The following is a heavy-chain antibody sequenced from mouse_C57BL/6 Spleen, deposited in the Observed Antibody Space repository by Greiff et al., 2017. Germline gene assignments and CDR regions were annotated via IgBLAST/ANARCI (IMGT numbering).Heavy chain of an antibody. D-gene: IGHD2-5*01. V-gene: IGHV1-15*01. CDR2: IDPETGGT. J-gene: IGHJ2*01. Sequence: QVQLQQSGAELVRPGASVTLSCKASGYTFTDYEMHWVKQTPVHGLEWIGAIDPETGGTAYNQKFKGKAILTADKSSSTAYMELRSLTSEDSAVYYCTRGPYSKMDFDYWGQGTTLTVSS. CDR3: TRGPYSKMDFDY. CDR1: GYTFTDYE.